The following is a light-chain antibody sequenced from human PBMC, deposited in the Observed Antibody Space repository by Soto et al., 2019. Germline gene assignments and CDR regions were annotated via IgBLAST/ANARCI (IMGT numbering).Light chain of an antibody. Sequence: QSVLTQPASVSGSPGQSITISCTGTSSDDGGYNYVSWYQQHPGKAHKLMIYDVSNRPSGVSNRFSGSKSGNTASLTIFGLQTEDEADYYCSSYTTSSTYVFGTGTKVTVL. CDR2: DVS. J-gene: IGLJ1*01. CDR3: SSYTTSSTYV. CDR1: SSDDGGYNY. V-gene: IGLV2-14*01.